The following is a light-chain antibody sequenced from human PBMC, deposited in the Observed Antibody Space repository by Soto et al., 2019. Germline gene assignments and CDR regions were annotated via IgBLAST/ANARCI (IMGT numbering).Light chain of an antibody. CDR1: SSDVGGYNC. J-gene: IGLJ1*01. Sequence: QSVLTQPRSVSGAPGQSVTISCTGASSDVGGYNCVSWYQQHPGKAPKLMIYDVSKRPSGVPDRFSGSKSGNTASLTISGLQTEDEADYYCCSYAGRHTYVFGTGTKVTVL. CDR2: DVS. CDR3: CSYAGRHTYV. V-gene: IGLV2-11*01.